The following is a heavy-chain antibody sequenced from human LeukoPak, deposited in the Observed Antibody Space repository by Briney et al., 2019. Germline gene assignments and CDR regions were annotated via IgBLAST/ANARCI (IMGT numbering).Heavy chain of an antibody. V-gene: IGHV3-7*01. CDR1: GFSFSSHW. CDR3: ARGVGGFDY. Sequence: SGGSLRLSCAASGFSFSSHWMSWVRQAPGKGLDWVTSINQDGSVKKSVDSVKGRFTISRDNAKNSLYLQMNSLRAEDTAVYYCARGVGGFDYWGQGTLVTVSS. CDR2: INQDGSVK. D-gene: IGHD2-2*01. J-gene: IGHJ4*02.